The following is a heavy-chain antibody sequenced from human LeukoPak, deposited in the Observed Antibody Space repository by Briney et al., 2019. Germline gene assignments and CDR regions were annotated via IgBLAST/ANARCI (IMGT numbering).Heavy chain of an antibody. Sequence: SETLSLTCTVSGGSISSSSYYWGWIRQPPGKGLEWIGEINHSGSTNYNPSLKSRVTISVDTSKNQFSLKLSSVTAADTAVYYCARDPSCGGDCYADAFDIWGQGTMVTVSS. CDR1: GGSISSSSYY. CDR2: INHSGST. CDR3: ARDPSCGGDCYADAFDI. V-gene: IGHV4-39*07. J-gene: IGHJ3*02. D-gene: IGHD2-21*02.